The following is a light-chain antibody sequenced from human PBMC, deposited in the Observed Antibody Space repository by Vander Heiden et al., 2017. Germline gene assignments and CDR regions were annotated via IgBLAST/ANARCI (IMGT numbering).Light chain of an antibody. CDR2: QDS. Sequence: SYELTQPPSVSVSPGQTASIPCSGDKLGDKYACWYQQKPGQSPGLVIYQDSKRPSGIPERFSGSKSGNTATLTISGTQAMDEADYYCQAWDSSTVVFGGGTKLTVL. CDR1: KLGDKY. V-gene: IGLV3-1*01. CDR3: QAWDSSTVV. J-gene: IGLJ2*01.